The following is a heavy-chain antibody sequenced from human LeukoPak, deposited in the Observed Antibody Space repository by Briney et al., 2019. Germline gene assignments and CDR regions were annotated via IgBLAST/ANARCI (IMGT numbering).Heavy chain of an antibody. J-gene: IGHJ3*02. D-gene: IGHD3-22*01. CDR3: ARAPDGYEAFDI. Sequence: QSGGSLRLSCAASGFTFSSYWMHWVRQAPGKGLVWVSHIKGDGSSTSYADSVKGRFTISRDNAKNTLYLQMNSLRAEDTAVYYCARAPDGYEAFDIWGQGTMVTVSS. CDR2: IKGDGSST. CDR1: GFTFSSYW. V-gene: IGHV3-74*01.